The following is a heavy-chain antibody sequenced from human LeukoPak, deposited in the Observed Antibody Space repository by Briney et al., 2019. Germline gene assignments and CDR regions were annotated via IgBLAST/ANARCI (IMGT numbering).Heavy chain of an antibody. CDR2: ISYDGNDK. Sequence: PGTSLRLSCAASGFTFSRYAIHWVRQAPGKGLEWVAFISYDGNDKYYADSVKGRFTISRDNAKNSLYLQMNSLRAEDTAVYYCARGYSSGWYHFDYWGQGTLVTVSS. CDR3: ARGYSSGWYHFDY. CDR1: GFTFSRYA. J-gene: IGHJ4*02. D-gene: IGHD6-19*01. V-gene: IGHV3-30*03.